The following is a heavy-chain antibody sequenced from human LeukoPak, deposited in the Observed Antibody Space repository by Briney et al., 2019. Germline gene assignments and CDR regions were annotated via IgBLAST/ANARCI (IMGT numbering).Heavy chain of an antibody. CDR2: FSPYNGHT. CDR1: GYTFSNYG. CDR3: ARVATRVRGVIPLFDP. D-gene: IGHD3-10*01. J-gene: IGHJ5*02. Sequence: GASVTVSCKASGYTFSNYGFSWVRQAPGQGLEWMGWFSPYNGHTNVEQKFQGRVTMTTDTSASTGYLELRSLRSDDTAVYYCARVATRVRGVIPLFDPWGQGTLVIVSS. V-gene: IGHV1-18*04.